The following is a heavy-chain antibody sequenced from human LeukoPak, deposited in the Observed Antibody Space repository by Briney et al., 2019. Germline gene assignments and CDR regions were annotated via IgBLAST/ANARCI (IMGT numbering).Heavy chain of an antibody. CDR2: IYYSGST. D-gene: IGHD3-10*01. CDR3: ARAPGGYGSGSRGAFDI. Sequence: SETLSLTCTVSGGSISSYYWSWIRQPPGKGLEWIGYIYYSGSTNYNPSLKSRVTISVDTSKNQFSLKLTSVTAADTAVYYCARAPGGYGSGSRGAFDIWGQGTMVTVSS. V-gene: IGHV4-59*01. CDR1: GGSISSYY. J-gene: IGHJ3*02.